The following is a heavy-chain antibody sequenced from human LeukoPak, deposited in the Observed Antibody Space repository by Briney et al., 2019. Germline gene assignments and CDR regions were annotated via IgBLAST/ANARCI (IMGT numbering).Heavy chain of an antibody. CDR2: ISGSGGSA. CDR1: GFTFSSYA. V-gene: IGHV3-23*01. CDR3: AKSLAVAGYFDY. Sequence: GGSLRLSCAASGFTFSSYAMSWVRQAPGKGLEWVSAISGSGGSAYYADSVKGRFTISRDNSKNTLYLQMNSLRAEDTAVYYCAKSLAVAGYFDYWGQGTLVTVSS. J-gene: IGHJ4*02. D-gene: IGHD6-19*01.